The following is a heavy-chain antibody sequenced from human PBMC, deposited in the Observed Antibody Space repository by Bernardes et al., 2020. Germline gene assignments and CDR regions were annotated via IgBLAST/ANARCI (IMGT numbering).Heavy chain of an antibody. CDR3: ARDQDFFDI. CDR2: ISHSGRTI. Sequence: GGSLRLSCAASGFNFSDYYMSWIRQAPGKGLEWLSYISHSGRTIDYADSVKGRFTISRDHAKNSLYLQMNSLRAEDTAVYYCARDQDFFDIWAKGQWSPSLQ. J-gene: IGHJ3*02. CDR1: GFNFSDYY. V-gene: IGHV3-11*01.